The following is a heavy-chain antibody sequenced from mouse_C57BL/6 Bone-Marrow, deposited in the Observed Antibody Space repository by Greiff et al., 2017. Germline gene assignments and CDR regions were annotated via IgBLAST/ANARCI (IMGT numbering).Heavy chain of an antibody. D-gene: IGHD2-5*01. CDR2: IYPGSGST. CDR1: GYTFTSYW. Sequence: QVQLQQPGAELVKPGASVKMSCKASGYTFTSYWITWVKQRPGQGLEWIGDIYPGSGSTNYNEKFQSKATLTVDTSSSTAYMQLSSLTSKDSAVYYGARPYYSNYWYFDVWGTGTTVTVSS. CDR3: ARPYYSNYWYFDV. J-gene: IGHJ1*03. V-gene: IGHV1-55*01.